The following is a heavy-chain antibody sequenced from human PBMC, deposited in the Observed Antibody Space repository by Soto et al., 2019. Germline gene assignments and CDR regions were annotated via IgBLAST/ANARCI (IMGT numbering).Heavy chain of an antibody. Sequence: QVQLQESGPGLVKPSETLSLTCTVSGGSISSYYWSWIRQPPGKGLEWIGYSYYSGSTNYNPSLKSRVTISVDTSKSQYALKLSSVTAADTAVYYCARSSGWSPDGYWGQGTLVTVSS. J-gene: IGHJ4*02. CDR2: SYYSGST. CDR3: ARSSGWSPDGY. V-gene: IGHV4-59*01. D-gene: IGHD6-19*01. CDR1: GGSISSYY.